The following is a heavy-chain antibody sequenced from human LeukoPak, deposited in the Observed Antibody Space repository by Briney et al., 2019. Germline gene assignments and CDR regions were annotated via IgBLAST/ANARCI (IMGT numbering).Heavy chain of an antibody. V-gene: IGHV3-7*01. CDR1: GFTFSSYW. CDR2: IKQDGSEK. Sequence: GGSLRLSRAASGFTFSSYWMSWVRQAPGKGLEWVANIKQDGSEKYYVDSVKGRFTISRDNAKNSLYLQMNSLRAEDTAVYYCARGQWLAPGSAFDIWGQGTMVTVSS. CDR3: ARGQWLAPGSAFDI. J-gene: IGHJ3*02. D-gene: IGHD6-19*01.